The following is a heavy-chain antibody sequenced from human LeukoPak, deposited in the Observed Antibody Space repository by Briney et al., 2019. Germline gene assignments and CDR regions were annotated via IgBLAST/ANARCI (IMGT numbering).Heavy chain of an antibody. D-gene: IGHD6-19*01. CDR1: GGSFSGYY. Sequence: SETLSLTCAVYGGSFSGYYWSWIRQPPGKGLEWIGEINHSGSTNYNPSLKSRVTISVDTSKNQFSLKLSPVTAADTAVYYCARGGQWLVTWYFDYWGQGTLVTVSS. J-gene: IGHJ4*02. CDR3: ARGGQWLVTWYFDY. CDR2: INHSGST. V-gene: IGHV4-34*01.